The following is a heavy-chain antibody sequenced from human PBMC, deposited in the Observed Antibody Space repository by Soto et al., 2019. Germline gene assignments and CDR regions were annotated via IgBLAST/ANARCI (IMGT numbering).Heavy chain of an antibody. CDR1: GGSFGSYY. J-gene: IGHJ4*02. Sequence: QVQLQESGPGLVRPSETLSLTCTVSGGSFGSYYWSWIRQPPGRGLEWIGYIYYSGSTNYNPSLKSRVTISVDTSKNHFSLKLSSVTAADTAVYYCARGWGTDWGQGTLVTVSS. D-gene: IGHD3-16*01. CDR3: ARGWGTD. V-gene: IGHV4-59*01. CDR2: IYYSGST.